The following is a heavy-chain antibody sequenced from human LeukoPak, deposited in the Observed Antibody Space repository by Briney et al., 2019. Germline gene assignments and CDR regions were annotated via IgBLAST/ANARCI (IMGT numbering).Heavy chain of an antibody. CDR1: VGTFSPSA. CDR3: AIVLGDTPVYFQH. Sequence: APVKVSSTASVGTFSPSAISCVRQAPGQGLEWMGGIVPIFAIANYAQKFQCRVTITTHESTSTAYTELSSLRSEDTAVYYWAIVLGDTPVYFQHWGQGTLVTVSS. D-gene: IGHD3-10*01. CDR2: IVPIFAIA. J-gene: IGHJ1*01. V-gene: IGHV1-69*05.